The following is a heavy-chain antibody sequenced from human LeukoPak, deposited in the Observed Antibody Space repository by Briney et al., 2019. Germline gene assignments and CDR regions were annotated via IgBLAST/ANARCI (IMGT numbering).Heavy chain of an antibody. Sequence: GGSLRLSCAASGFTFSSYAGHWVRRAPGKGLEYVSGISYDGTGTYYANSVKGRFTISRDNSRNTLYLQMGSLRAEDMAVYYCARVGASGWFAYWGQGTLVTVSS. J-gene: IGHJ5*01. D-gene: IGHD6-19*01. CDR3: ARVGASGWFAY. CDR1: GFTFSSYA. CDR2: ISYDGTGT. V-gene: IGHV3-64*01.